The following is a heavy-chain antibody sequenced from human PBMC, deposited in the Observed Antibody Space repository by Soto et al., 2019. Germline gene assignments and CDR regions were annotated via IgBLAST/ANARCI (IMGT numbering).Heavy chain of an antibody. J-gene: IGHJ5*02. CDR2: FDYGEAT. CDR3: ARGTHCGNDCYWTIDP. CDR1: GASITDYF. V-gene: IGHV4-59*01. D-gene: IGHD2-21*02. Sequence: SETLSLTCTVAGASITDYFWAWMRQPPGEGLEGRGDFDYGEATNKKSSLNSRFTVSVDTSKRKLSLKVTSVTTEDTAVYYCARGTHCGNDCYWTIDPWGQGKIVTVSS.